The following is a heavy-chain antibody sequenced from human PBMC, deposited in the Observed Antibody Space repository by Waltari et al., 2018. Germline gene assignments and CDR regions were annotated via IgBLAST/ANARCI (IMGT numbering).Heavy chain of an antibody. CDR1: GFTLRSYN. Sequence: DVQLVESGGGLMQPGGSLRLSCAVSGFTLRSYNMNWVRQAPGKGLEWVSYISSGSDTKYYADSVKGRFTISRDNAQNSLYLEMNSLRGEDTAVYYCVRIRLGPTTRIFDSWGQGTLVTVSS. CDR2: ISSGSDTK. D-gene: IGHD1-26*01. J-gene: IGHJ4*02. CDR3: VRIRLGPTTRIFDS. V-gene: IGHV3-48*01.